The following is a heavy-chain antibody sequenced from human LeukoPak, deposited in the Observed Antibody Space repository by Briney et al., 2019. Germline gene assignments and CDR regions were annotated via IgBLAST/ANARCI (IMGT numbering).Heavy chain of an antibody. Sequence: PGGSLRLSSGASGFTFSNYWMSWVRQAPGKGLEWVANIKPDGSEEYYVDSVKGRFTISRDNTKNSLYVQMNSLRAEDTAVYFCARTVGDTPYDYWGQGTLVTVSS. CDR3: ARTVGDTPYDY. D-gene: IGHD1-26*01. V-gene: IGHV3-7*01. CDR2: IKPDGSEE. CDR1: GFTFSNYW. J-gene: IGHJ4*02.